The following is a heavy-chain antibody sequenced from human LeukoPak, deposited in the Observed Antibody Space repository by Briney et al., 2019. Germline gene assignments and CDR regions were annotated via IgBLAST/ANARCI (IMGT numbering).Heavy chain of an antibody. Sequence: SSETLSLTCAVYGGSFSGYYWSWIRQPPGKGLEWIGEINPSGSTNYNPSLKSRVTISVDTSKNQFALKLSSVTAADTAVYYCARAPYGSGSYYKAYYYGMDVWGQGTTVTVSS. V-gene: IGHV4-34*01. D-gene: IGHD3-10*01. J-gene: IGHJ6*02. CDR2: INPSGST. CDR3: ARAPYGSGSYYKAYYYGMDV. CDR1: GGSFSGYY.